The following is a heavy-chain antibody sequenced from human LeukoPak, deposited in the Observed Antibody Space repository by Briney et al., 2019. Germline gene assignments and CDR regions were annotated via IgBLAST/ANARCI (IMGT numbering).Heavy chain of an antibody. D-gene: IGHD5-12*01. Sequence: ASVKVSCKASGGTFSSYAISWVRQAPGQGLEWMGGIIPIFGTANYAQKFQGRVTMTRNTSISTAYMELSSLRSEDTAVYYCARTGGYDHFDYWGQGTLVTVSS. J-gene: IGHJ4*02. V-gene: IGHV1-69*05. CDR3: ARTGGYDHFDY. CDR1: GGTFSSYA. CDR2: IIPIFGTA.